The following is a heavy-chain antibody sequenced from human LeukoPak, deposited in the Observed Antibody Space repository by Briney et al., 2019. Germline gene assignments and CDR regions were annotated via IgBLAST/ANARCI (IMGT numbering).Heavy chain of an antibody. CDR2: IYSPGSA. J-gene: IGHJ4*02. Sequence: SETLSLTCTVSGGSLSSYYWSWIRQPPGKGLEWIGYIYSPGSANYNPSLKSRVTLSVDTAKNQFSLKLNSVTAADTAVYYCAKMGGYSGYATHWGQGTLVTVSS. CDR3: AKMGGYSGYATH. V-gene: IGHV4-59*08. CDR1: GGSLSSYY. D-gene: IGHD5-12*01.